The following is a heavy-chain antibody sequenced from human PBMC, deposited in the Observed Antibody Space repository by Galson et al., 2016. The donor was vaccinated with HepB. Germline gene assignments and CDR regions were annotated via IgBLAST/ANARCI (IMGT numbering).Heavy chain of an antibody. CDR1: GFAFSSYW. CDR2: IGEDGGEK. V-gene: IGHV3-7*01. CDR3: ARAGSVGTVDY. J-gene: IGHJ4*02. D-gene: IGHD4-17*01. Sequence: SLRLSCAASGFAFSSYWMSWVRQAPGKGLEWVANIGEDGGEKYHVDSVKGRFTISRDNAKNSLYLQMNSLRAEDTAVYYCARAGSVGTVDYWGQGTLVTVSS.